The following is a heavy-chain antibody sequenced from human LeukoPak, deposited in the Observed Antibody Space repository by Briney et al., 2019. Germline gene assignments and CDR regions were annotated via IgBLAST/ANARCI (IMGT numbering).Heavy chain of an antibody. D-gene: IGHD6-13*01. Sequence: SETLSLTCTVSGGSISSSSYYWGWIRQPPGKGLEWIGRIYTSGSTSYNPSLKSRVTMSVDTSKNQFSLKLSSVTAADTAVYYCAREAIAAPYPDYWGRGTLVTVSS. J-gene: IGHJ4*02. CDR3: AREAIAAPYPDY. CDR2: IYTSGST. V-gene: IGHV4-39*07. CDR1: GGSISSSSYY.